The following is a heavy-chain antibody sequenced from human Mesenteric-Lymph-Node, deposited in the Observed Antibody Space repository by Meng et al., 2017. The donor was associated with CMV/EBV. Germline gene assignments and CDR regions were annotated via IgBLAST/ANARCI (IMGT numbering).Heavy chain of an antibody. J-gene: IGHJ3*02. CDR2: INPSNGDT. CDR1: GYTFTGYF. Sequence: ASVKVSCKASGYTFTGYFIFWVRQAPGQGLEWMVWINPSNGDTNYAQEFQGRVTMTRDTSISTAYMELSRLRSDDTAVYYCARVGESLNAFDIWGQGTMVTVSS. V-gene: IGHV1-2*02. CDR3: ARVGESLNAFDI. D-gene: IGHD1-26*01.